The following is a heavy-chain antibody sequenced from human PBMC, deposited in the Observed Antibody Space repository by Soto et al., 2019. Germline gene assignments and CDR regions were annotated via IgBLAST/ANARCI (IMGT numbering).Heavy chain of an antibody. CDR1: GFTFSSFG. CDR2: ISYDGSNK. D-gene: IGHD1-1*01. J-gene: IGHJ6*03. CDR3: AKGTGGSIYYYYYYMDV. Sequence: QVQLVESGGGVVQPGRSLRLSCAASGFTFSSFGMHWVRQAPGKGLEWVAVISYDGSNKYYADSVKGRFTISRDNSKNTLYLQMNSLSAEDTAVYYCAKGTGGSIYYYYYYMDVWGKGTTVTVSS. V-gene: IGHV3-30*18.